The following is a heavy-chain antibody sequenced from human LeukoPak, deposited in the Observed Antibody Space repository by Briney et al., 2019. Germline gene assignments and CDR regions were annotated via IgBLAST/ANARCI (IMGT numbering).Heavy chain of an antibody. V-gene: IGHV3-30*18. D-gene: IGHD4-17*01. CDR2: ISYDGSNK. J-gene: IGHJ3*02. CDR3: AKEDSNDYGDYGLGAFDI. CDR1: GFTFSSYG. Sequence: PGGSLRLSCAASGFTFSSYGMHWVRQAPGKGLEWVAVISYDGSNKYYADSVKGRFTISRDNSKNTLYLQMNSLRAEDTAVYYCAKEDSNDYGDYGLGAFDIWGQGTMVTVSS.